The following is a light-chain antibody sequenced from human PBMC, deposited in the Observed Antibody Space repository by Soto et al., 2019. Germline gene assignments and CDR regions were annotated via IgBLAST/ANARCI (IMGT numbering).Light chain of an antibody. V-gene: IGKV1-9*01. J-gene: IGKJ4*01. CDR1: QGINIY. CDR3: QQLNSYPRIT. Sequence: DIQLTQSPSFLSASVGDRVTITCRASQGINIYLAWYQQKPGKAPNLLIYAASTLQSGVPSRFSGSGSGTEFTLTISSLQPEDVATYYCQQLNSYPRITFGGGTKVEIK. CDR2: AAS.